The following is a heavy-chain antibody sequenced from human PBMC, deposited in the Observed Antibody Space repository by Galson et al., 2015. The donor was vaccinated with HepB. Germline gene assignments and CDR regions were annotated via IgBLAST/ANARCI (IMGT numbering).Heavy chain of an antibody. D-gene: IGHD6-19*01. CDR1: GFTVSTNY. J-gene: IGHJ4*02. CDR3: ASDGPNSGGWYVY. Sequence: SLRLSCAASGFTVSTNYMTWVRQAPGRGLDWVSSIYSGGTTYYADSVRGRFATSRDNSKNTLYLQMNSLRAEDTAVYYCASDGPNSGGWYVYWGQGTLVTVSS. CDR2: IYSGGTT. V-gene: IGHV3-53*01.